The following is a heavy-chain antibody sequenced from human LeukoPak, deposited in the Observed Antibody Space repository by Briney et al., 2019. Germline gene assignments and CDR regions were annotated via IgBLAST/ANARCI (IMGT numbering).Heavy chain of an antibody. V-gene: IGHV4-59*08. J-gene: IGHJ6*02. CDR1: GGSISSYY. CDR3: ARLGKVRGYYYGMDV. D-gene: IGHD3-10*01. CDR2: IYYSGST. Sequence: SPSETLSLTCTVPGGSISSYYWSWIRQPPGKGLEWIGYIYYSGSTNYNPSLKSRVTISVDTSKNQFSLKLSSVTAADTAVYYCARLGKVRGYYYGMDVWGQGTTVTVSS.